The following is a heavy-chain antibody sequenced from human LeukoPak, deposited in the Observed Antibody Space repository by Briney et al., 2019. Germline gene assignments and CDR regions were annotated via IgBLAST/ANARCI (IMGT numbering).Heavy chain of an antibody. D-gene: IGHD3-22*01. CDR1: GFTFSSYG. CDR2: ISGSGDTT. CDR3: AKEIDYDSSGYYSNFDY. V-gene: IGHV3-23*01. J-gene: IGHJ4*02. Sequence: GGSLRLSCAASGFTFSSYGMTWVRQAPGKGLEWVSIISGSGDTTYYADSVKGRFTISRDNSKNTLYLQMNSLRVDDTAVYYCAKEIDYDSSGYYSNFDYWGQGTLVTVSS.